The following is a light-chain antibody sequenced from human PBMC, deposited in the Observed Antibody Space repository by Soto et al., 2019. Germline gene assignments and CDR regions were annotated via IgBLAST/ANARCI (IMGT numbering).Light chain of an antibody. J-gene: IGLJ1*01. Sequence: QSVLTQPPSVSGAPGKRVTISCPGSSSNIGAGYDVHWYQQLPGTAPKLLIYGNSNRPSGVPDRFSGSKSGTSASLAITGLQAEDEADYYCQSYDSSLSALYVFGTGTKLTVL. V-gene: IGLV1-40*01. CDR1: SSNIGAGYD. CDR2: GNS. CDR3: QSYDSSLSALYV.